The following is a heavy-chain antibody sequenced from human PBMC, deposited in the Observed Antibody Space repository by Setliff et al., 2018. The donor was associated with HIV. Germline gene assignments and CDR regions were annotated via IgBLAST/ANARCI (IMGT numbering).Heavy chain of an antibody. J-gene: IGHJ4*02. CDR3: ARDRYYGSGSYYSYFDY. D-gene: IGHD3-10*01. Sequence: PSETLSLTCTVSGDSITSDAFYWTWVRQPAGKGLEWIGHIYTNGGADYNSSLKSRVTISMDAPKNQFSLKLTSVTAADTAVYYCARDRYYGSGSYYSYFDYWGQGILVTV. V-gene: IGHV4-61*09. CDR1: GDSITSDAFY. CDR2: IYTNGGA.